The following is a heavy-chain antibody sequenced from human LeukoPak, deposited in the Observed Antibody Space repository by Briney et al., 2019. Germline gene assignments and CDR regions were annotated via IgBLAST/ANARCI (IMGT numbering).Heavy chain of an antibody. CDR3: VRLPISGYHSHYMDV. J-gene: IGHJ6*03. CDR1: GYSFTSYW. V-gene: IGHV5-51*01. Sequence: GESLKISCKGSGYSFTSYWIGWVRQMPGKGLEWMGIIYPGDSDTRYSPSFQGQVTISADKSISTAYLQWSSLKASDTAMYYCVRLPISGYHSHYMDVWGTGTTVIVSS. D-gene: IGHD5-12*01. CDR2: IYPGDSDT.